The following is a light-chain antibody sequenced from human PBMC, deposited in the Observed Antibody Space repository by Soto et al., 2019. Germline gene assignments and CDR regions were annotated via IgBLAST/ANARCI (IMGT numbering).Light chain of an antibody. Sequence: EVVLTQSPGTLSLSPGERAMLSCRASQSVGSSYLAWYQQKPGQAPRLLIYSASYRATGIPDRFSGSGSEADFTLTISRLEPEDFAVYYCQQYGDSPMFTFGQGTKLQIK. CDR2: SAS. V-gene: IGKV3-20*01. J-gene: IGKJ2*01. CDR1: QSVGSSY. CDR3: QQYGDSPMFT.